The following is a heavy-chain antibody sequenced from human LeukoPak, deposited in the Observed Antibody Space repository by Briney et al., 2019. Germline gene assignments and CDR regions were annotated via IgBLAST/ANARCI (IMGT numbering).Heavy chain of an antibody. CDR3: AREPYYYGSGSPKASWFDP. CDR2: IDGSGTYI. Sequence: GGSLRLSCSASGLTFNTYSMNWVRQAPGKGLEWVSAIDGSGTYIFYADSVRGRFTISRDNAKNSLYLQMNSLRAEDTAVYYCAREPYYYGSGSPKASWFDPWGQGTLVTVSS. J-gene: IGHJ5*02. CDR1: GLTFNTYS. V-gene: IGHV3-21*01. D-gene: IGHD3-10*01.